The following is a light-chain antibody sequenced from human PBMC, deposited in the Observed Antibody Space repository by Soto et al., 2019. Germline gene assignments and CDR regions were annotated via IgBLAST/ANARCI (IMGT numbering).Light chain of an antibody. CDR3: SSYTTSNTRQIV. V-gene: IGLV2-8*01. J-gene: IGLJ1*01. Sequence: QSALTQPPSASGSPGQSVTISCTGASSDVNDYTYVSWHQQHPGKAPKLILYEVSKRPSGVPDRFSGSKSGDTASLTISGLQPEDEADYYCSSYTTSNTRQIVFGTGTKVTVL. CDR2: EVS. CDR1: SSDVNDYTY.